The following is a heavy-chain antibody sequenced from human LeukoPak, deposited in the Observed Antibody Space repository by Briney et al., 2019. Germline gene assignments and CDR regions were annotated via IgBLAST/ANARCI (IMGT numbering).Heavy chain of an antibody. J-gene: IGHJ4*02. D-gene: IGHD4-17*01. V-gene: IGHV1-2*06. CDR1: GYTFTVYY. CDR3: ARATTVTIYYFDY. CDR2: INPNSGGT. Sequence: ASVKVSCKASGYTFTVYYMHWVRQAPGQGLEWMGRINPNSGGTNYAQKFQGRVTMTRDTSISTAYMELSRLRSDDTAMYYCARATTVTIYYFDYWGQGTLVTVSS.